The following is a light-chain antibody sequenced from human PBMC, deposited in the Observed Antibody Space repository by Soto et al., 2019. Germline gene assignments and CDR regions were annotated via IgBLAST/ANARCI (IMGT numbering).Light chain of an antibody. J-gene: IGKJ5*01. CDR2: GAS. CDR1: QSVSSN. CDR3: QQYNNWPPIA. Sequence: EIVMTQSPATLSVSPGERATLSCRASQSVSSNVAWYQQKPGQAPRLLIYGASTRATGIPARFSGSGSGTEFTLTISSLQSEAFAVYYCQQYNNWPPIAFGQGTRLVIK. V-gene: IGKV3-15*01.